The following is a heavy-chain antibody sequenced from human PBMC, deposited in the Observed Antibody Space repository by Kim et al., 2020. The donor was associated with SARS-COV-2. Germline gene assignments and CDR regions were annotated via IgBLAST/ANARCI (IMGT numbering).Heavy chain of an antibody. CDR2: ISYDGSNK. J-gene: IGHJ4*02. CDR3: VRSGTLELRYFDWLLFSRLDY. D-gene: IGHD3-9*01. V-gene: IGHV3-30*04. CDR1: GFTFSSYA. Sequence: GGSLRLSCAASGFTFSSYAMHWVRQAPGKGLEWVAVISYDGSNKYYADSVKGRFTISRDNSKNTLYLQMNSLRAEDTAVYYCVRSGTLELRYFDWLLFSRLDYGGRGTLVTVSS.